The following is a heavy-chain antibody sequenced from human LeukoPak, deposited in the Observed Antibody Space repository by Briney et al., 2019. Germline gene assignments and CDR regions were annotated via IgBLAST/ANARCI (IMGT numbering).Heavy chain of an antibody. D-gene: IGHD1-26*01. J-gene: IGHJ5*02. CDR3: ARRGYLVGATPT. Sequence: KPSETLSLTCAVYGGSFSGYYWSWIRQPPGKGLEWIGEINHSGSTNYNPSLKSRVTISVDTSKNQFSLRLSSVTAADTAVYYCARRGYLVGATPTWGQGTLVTLSS. CDR2: INHSGST. CDR1: GGSFSGYY. V-gene: IGHV4-34*01.